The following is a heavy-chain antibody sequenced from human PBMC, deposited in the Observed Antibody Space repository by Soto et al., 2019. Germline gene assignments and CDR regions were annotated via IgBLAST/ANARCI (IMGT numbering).Heavy chain of an antibody. CDR3: AKDLDSHCDFWSGSSYFDY. V-gene: IGHV3-23*01. CDR1: GFTFSNYA. Sequence: GGSLRLSCAASGFTFSNYALSWVRQAPGKGLEWVSAISASGGSTYYVDSVKGRFSISRDNSKNTLYLQMNSLRAEDTAVYYCAKDLDSHCDFWSGSSYFDYWGQGTLVTVSS. CDR2: ISASGGST. J-gene: IGHJ4*02. D-gene: IGHD3-3*01.